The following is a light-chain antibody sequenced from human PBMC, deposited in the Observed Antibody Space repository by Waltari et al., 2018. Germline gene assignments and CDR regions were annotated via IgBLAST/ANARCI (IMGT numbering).Light chain of an antibody. V-gene: IGLV2-11*01. Sequence: QSALTQPRSVSGSPGQSVSISCTGTSRDVGGYHYFSWYRQHPGKAPTMIIFDVNKRPSGVPDRFSGSKSGNTASLTISGLQAEDEADYYCCSYAGTSSLTFGGGTQLTVL. CDR1: SRDVGGYHY. J-gene: IGLJ2*01. CDR2: DVN. CDR3: CSYAGTSSLT.